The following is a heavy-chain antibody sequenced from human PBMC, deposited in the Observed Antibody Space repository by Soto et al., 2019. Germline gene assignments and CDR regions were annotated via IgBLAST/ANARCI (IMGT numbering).Heavy chain of an antibody. CDR2: ISYDGSTK. CDR1: GFTFSPYG. D-gene: IGHD1-26*01. CDR3: AKDLGGSYPERYYYYGMDI. J-gene: IGHJ6*02. Sequence: QVQLVESGGGVVQPGRSLRLSCAASGFTFSPYGMHWVRQAPGKGLEWVAVISYDGSTKYYADSVKGRFTISRDNSKDTLYLQMNSLRADDTAVYYCAKDLGGSYPERYYYYGMDIWGQGTTVTVSS. V-gene: IGHV3-30*18.